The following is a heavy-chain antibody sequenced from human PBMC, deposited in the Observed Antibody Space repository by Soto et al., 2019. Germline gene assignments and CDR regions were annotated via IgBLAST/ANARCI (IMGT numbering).Heavy chain of an antibody. CDR3: ARDYYDSSGYSQNWFDP. CDR2: IYYSGST. V-gene: IGHV4-31*03. CDR1: GGSISSGGYY. D-gene: IGHD3-22*01. Sequence: KPSETLSLTCTVSGGSISSGGYYWSWIRQRPGKGLEWIGYIYYSGSTYYNPSLKSRVTISVDTSKNQFSLKLSSVTAADTAVYYCARDYYDSSGYSQNWFDPWGQGTLVTVSS. J-gene: IGHJ5*02.